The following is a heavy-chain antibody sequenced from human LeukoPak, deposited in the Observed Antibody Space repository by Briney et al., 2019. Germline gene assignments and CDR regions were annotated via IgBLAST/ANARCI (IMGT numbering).Heavy chain of an antibody. CDR2: LSPSGASI. V-gene: IGHV3-21*01. J-gene: IGHJ4*02. Sequence: PGGSLRLSCAASGFTFGSYAMSWVRQAPGRGLEWVSSLSPSGASIYYADSVKGRFTISRDNAKNSVYLQMNSLRAEDTAVYYCTRAVAADDFSPGYWGQGTLLTVSS. CDR3: TRAVAADDFSPGY. D-gene: IGHD3/OR15-3a*01. CDR1: GFTFGSYA.